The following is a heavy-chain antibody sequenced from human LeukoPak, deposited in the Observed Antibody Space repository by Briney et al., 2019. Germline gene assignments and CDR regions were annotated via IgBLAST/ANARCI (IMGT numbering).Heavy chain of an antibody. D-gene: IGHD3-3*01. V-gene: IGHV4-34*01. CDR1: GGSFSGYY. CDR3: ARGKGTIFRWIRIDY. CDR2: INHSGST. Sequence: SETLSLTCAVYGGSFSGYYWSWIRQPPGKGLEWIGEINHSGSTNYNPSLKSRVTISVDTSKNQFSLKLGSVTAADTAVYYCARGKGTIFRWIRIDYWGQGTLVTVSS. J-gene: IGHJ4*02.